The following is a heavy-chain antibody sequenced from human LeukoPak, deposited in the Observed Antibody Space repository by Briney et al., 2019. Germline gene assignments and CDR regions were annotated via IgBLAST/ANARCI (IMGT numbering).Heavy chain of an antibody. D-gene: IGHD3-10*01. Sequence: GGSLRLSCAASGFTFSSYSMNWVRQAPGKGLEWVSYISSSSSTIYYADSVKGRFTISRDNAKNSLYLQMNSLRAEDTAVYYCARDDYGSGSYRPLYYYGMDVWGQGTTVTVSS. CDR2: ISSSSSTI. CDR3: ARDDYGSGSYRPLYYYGMDV. V-gene: IGHV3-48*04. CDR1: GFTFSSYS. J-gene: IGHJ6*02.